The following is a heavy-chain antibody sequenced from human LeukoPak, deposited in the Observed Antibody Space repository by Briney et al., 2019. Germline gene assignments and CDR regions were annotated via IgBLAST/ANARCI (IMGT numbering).Heavy chain of an antibody. Sequence: SETLSLTCTVSGYSISSGYYWSWIRQPPGKGLEWIGSSYHSGSTYYNPSLKSRVTISVETSKNQFSLKLSYVTAAETAVYYCARGIDYDFWSGYSTRASFDYWGQGTLVTVSS. D-gene: IGHD3-3*01. J-gene: IGHJ4*02. CDR3: ARGIDYDFWSGYSTRASFDY. V-gene: IGHV4-38-2*02. CDR1: GYSISSGYY. CDR2: SYHSGST.